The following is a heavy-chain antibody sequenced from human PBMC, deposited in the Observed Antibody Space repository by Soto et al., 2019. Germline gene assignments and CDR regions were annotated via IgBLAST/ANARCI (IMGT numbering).Heavy chain of an antibody. J-gene: IGHJ2*01. Sequence: QVQLVESGGGVVQPGRSLRLSCAASGFTLSIYGMHWVRQAPGKGLEWVAVLWYDGSKKYYADSVKGRFTISKDNSKNTLYLKRDSLRAEDTAVYYCTRDQVSRYFDLWGRGTLVTVSS. CDR2: LWYDGSKK. CDR3: TRDQVSRYFDL. CDR1: GFTLSIYG. V-gene: IGHV3-33*01.